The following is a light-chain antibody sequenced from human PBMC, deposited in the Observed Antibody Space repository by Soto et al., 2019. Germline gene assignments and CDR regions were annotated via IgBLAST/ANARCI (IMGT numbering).Light chain of an antibody. J-gene: IGKJ4*01. V-gene: IGKV1-8*01. CDR3: QHYYSYPLT. Sequence: AIRMTQSPSSLSASTGDRATITCRASQGISSYLAWYQQKAGKAPKLLIYGADTLQSGVPSRFSGSGSGTDFTLTISCLQSEDFATYYCQHYYSYPLTFGGGTKVDIK. CDR2: GAD. CDR1: QGISSY.